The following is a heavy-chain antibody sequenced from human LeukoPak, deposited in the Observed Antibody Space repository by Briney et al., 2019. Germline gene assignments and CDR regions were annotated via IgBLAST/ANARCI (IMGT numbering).Heavy chain of an antibody. CDR2: IRRDGSET. CDR1: GFTFSNYW. D-gene: IGHD3-10*01. V-gene: IGHV3-7*03. Sequence: GGSLRLSCAASGFTFSNYWMTWVRRAPGKGLEWVANIRRDGSETHYVDSVMGRFTISRDNAKNSLYLQMNSLRAEDTAVYYCARTVSGWFGELVDYWGQGTLVTVSS. J-gene: IGHJ4*02. CDR3: ARTVSGWFGELVDY.